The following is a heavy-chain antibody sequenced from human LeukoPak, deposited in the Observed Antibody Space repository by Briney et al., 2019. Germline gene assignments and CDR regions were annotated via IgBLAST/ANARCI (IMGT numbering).Heavy chain of an antibody. CDR1: GYTFTGYY. CDR2: INPNSGVT. J-gene: IGHJ6*02. D-gene: IGHD5-12*01. CDR3: ARDRTKGRDGYNYDYYYYGMDV. V-gene: IGHV1-2*02. Sequence: GASVKVSCKASGYTFTGYYMHWVRQAPGQGLEWMGWINPNSGVTNYAQKFQGRVTMTRDTSISTAYMELSRLRSDDTAVYYCARDRTKGRDGYNYDYYYYGMDVWGQGTTVTVSS.